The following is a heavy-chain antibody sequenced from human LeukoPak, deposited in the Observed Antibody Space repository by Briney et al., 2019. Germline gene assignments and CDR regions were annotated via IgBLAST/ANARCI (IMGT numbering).Heavy chain of an antibody. CDR3: ARGVMTTGWSDY. Sequence: GGSLRLSCAASGFSINTYGMIWVRQAPGKGLEWVSSISTGSHYISYAESVKGRFTISRDNAKNSLYLQMNSLRAEDTAVYYCARGVMTTGWSDYWGQGTLVTVSS. CDR2: ISTGSHYI. V-gene: IGHV3-21*01. J-gene: IGHJ4*02. CDR1: GFSINTYG. D-gene: IGHD6-19*01.